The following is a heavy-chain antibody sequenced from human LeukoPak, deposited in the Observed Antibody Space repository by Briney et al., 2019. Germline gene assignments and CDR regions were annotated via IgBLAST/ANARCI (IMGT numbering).Heavy chain of an antibody. CDR1: GFTFSGYV. CDR2: ISSNGGST. V-gene: IGHV3-64D*09. Sequence: GGSLRLSCSASGFTFSGYVMHWVRQAPGKGLEYVSGISSNGGSTYYADSVKGRFTISRDNSKNTLYLQMSSLRAEDTAVYYCLKGNLRGGNWYSPDQWGQGTLVTVSS. D-gene: IGHD2-21*01. CDR3: LKGNLRGGNWYSPDQ. J-gene: IGHJ4*02.